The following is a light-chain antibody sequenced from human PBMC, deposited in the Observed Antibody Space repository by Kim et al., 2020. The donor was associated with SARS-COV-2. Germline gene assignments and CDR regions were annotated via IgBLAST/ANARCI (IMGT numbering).Light chain of an antibody. CDR2: KDN. Sequence: QLVLTQPPSVSAAPGQRVTISCSGGTSNIRNNLVSWYQHLPGTAPKVLIYKDNKRPSGVPGRFSASKSGTSATLAITGLQTGDEGDYYCGTWDDRLDAGVFGGGTTLTVL. V-gene: IGLV1-51*01. J-gene: IGLJ3*02. CDR1: TSNIRNNL. CDR3: GTWDDRLDAGV.